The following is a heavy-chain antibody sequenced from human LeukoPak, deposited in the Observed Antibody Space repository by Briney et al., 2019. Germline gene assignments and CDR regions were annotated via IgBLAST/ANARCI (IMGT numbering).Heavy chain of an antibody. J-gene: IGHJ5*02. CDR1: GGSISSNSYY. CDR3: ARDNAANWFDP. D-gene: IGHD6-25*01. CDR2: IYYSGST. Sequence: PSETLSLTCTVSGGSISSNSYYWGWIRQPPGKGLEWIGNIYYSGSTYYNPSLKSRVTVSIDTSKNHFSLRLSSVTAADTAVYYCARDNAANWFDPWGQGTLVTVST. V-gene: IGHV4-39*07.